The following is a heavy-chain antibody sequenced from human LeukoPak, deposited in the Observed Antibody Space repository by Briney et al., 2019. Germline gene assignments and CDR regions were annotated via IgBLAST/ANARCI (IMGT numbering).Heavy chain of an antibody. Sequence: ASVKVSCKASGYTFTSYAMHWVRQAPGQRLEWMGWINAGNGNTKYSQEFQGRVTITRDTSASTAYMELSSLRSEDTAVYYCASPATYYYGSGSYPSYYYYGMDVWGQGTTVTVSS. CDR1: GYTFTSYA. CDR2: INAGNGNT. V-gene: IGHV1-3*01. J-gene: IGHJ6*02. CDR3: ASPATYYYGSGSYPSYYYYGMDV. D-gene: IGHD3-10*01.